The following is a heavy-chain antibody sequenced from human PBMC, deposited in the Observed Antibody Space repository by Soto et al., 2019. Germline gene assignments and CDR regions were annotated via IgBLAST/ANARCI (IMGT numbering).Heavy chain of an antibody. CDR3: AKCGGNYYESSGYQQHAPGTFDI. CDR1: GFSFSSYV. V-gene: IGHV3-23*01. J-gene: IGHJ3*02. Sequence: GGSLRLSCAASGFSFSSYVMSWVRQAPGKGLEWVSAISGSGDTTYYADSGKGRFTISRDNSKNTLYLQMNSLRVEDTAIFYCAKCGGNYYESSGYQQHAPGTFDIWGQGTMVTVSS. D-gene: IGHD3-22*01. CDR2: ISGSGDTT.